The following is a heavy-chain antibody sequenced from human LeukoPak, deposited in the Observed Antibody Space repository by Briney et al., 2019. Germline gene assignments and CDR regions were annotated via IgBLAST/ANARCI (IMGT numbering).Heavy chain of an antibody. CDR3: TSVSAGLVEY. CDR1: GFTFSDHW. J-gene: IGHJ4*02. V-gene: IGHV3-72*01. D-gene: IGHD3-16*01. CDR2: ITNKANSYST. Sequence: GGSLRLSCAASGFTFSDHWMDWVRQAPGKGLEWVGRITNKANSYSTQYAASVKGRFTISRDDSKNSLYLQMSSLKTEDTAVYFCTSVSAGLVEYWGQGTLVTASS.